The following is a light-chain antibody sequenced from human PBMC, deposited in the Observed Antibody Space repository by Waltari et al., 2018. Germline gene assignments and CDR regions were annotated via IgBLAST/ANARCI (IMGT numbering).Light chain of an antibody. V-gene: IGLV3-25*03. CDR3: LSADIGGTQGV. CDR1: ALPKQY. J-gene: IGLJ2*01. Sequence: SYELTQPPSVSVSPGETAKIACSGDALPKQYAYCYRQTPGQAPVLVIYKDTVRPSGIPERFSGSSSGTTVTLTISGVQAEDEADYYCLSADIGGTQGVFVGGTKLTVL. CDR2: KDT.